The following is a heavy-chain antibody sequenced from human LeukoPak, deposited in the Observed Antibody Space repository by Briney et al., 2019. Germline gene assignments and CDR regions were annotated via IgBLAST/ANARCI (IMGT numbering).Heavy chain of an antibody. D-gene: IGHD3-3*01. Sequence: GSLRLSCAASGFTISSYWMSWVRQAPGKGLEWVANIKQDGSEKYYVDSVKGRFTISRDNAKNSLYLQMNSLRVEDTAVYYCARAGFLEWLFPGDYWGQGTLVTVAS. CDR2: IKQDGSEK. J-gene: IGHJ4*02. V-gene: IGHV3-7*01. CDR1: GFTISSYW. CDR3: ARAGFLEWLFPGDY.